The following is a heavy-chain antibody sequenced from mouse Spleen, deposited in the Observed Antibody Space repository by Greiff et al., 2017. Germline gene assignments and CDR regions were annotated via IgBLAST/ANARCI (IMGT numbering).Heavy chain of an antibody. J-gene: IGHJ4*01. CDR3: ARLAYYYGSSYAMDY. D-gene: IGHD1-1*01. CDR1: GYTFTNYW. Sequence: QLQQSGAELVRPGTSVKMSCKASGYTFTNYWIGWAKQRPGHGLEWIGDIYPGGGYTNYNEKFKGKATLTADKSSSTAYMQFSSLTSEDSAIYYCARLAYYYGSSYAMDYWGQGTSVTVSS. CDR2: IYPGGGYT. V-gene: IGHV1-63*01.